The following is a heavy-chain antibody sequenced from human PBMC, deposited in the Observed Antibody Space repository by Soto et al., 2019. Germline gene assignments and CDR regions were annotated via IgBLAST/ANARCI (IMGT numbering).Heavy chain of an antibody. V-gene: IGHV3-21*01. J-gene: IGHJ4*02. CDR3: ARVAY. Sequence: GGSLRPSCEASGFTFSGVSMNWVRQVPGKGPEWVASISSGSSDTWYADSVKGRFIISRDNVQNSLFLRMNTLRPEDTAMYYCARVAYWGPGTQVTVSS. CDR1: GFTFSGVS. CDR2: ISSGSSDT.